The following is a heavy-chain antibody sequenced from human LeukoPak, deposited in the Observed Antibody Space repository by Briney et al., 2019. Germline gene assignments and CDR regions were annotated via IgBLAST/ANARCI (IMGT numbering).Heavy chain of an antibody. Sequence: AETLSLTCTVSGGCISSYYWSWIRQPPGKGLEWIGYIDYSGSTNYNPSLKSRVTISVDTSKNQFSLKLSSVTAADTAVYHCARGYPDKGYPGSNWFDPWGQGTLVTVSS. D-gene: IGHD2-15*01. J-gene: IGHJ5*02. CDR2: IDYSGST. CDR3: ARGYPDKGYPGSNWFDP. CDR1: GGCISSYY. V-gene: IGHV4-59*12.